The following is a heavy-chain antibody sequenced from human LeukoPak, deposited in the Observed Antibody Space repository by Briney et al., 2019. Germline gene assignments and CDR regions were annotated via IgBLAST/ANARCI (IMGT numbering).Heavy chain of an antibody. J-gene: IGHJ6*02. V-gene: IGHV3-21*01. CDR3: ARDYYDSSGYYVSYYYYGMDV. CDR1: GFTFSSYA. D-gene: IGHD3-22*01. CDR2: ISSSSSYI. Sequence: PGGSLRLSCAASGFTFSSYAMSWVRQAPGKGLEWVSSISSSSSYIYYADSVKGRFTISRDNAKNSLYLQMNSLRAEDTAVYYCARDYYDSSGYYVSYYYYGMDVWGQGTTVTGSS.